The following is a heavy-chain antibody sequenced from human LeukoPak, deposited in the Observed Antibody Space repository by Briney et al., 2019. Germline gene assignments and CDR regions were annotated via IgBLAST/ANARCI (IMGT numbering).Heavy chain of an antibody. CDR2: INHSGST. J-gene: IGHJ3*02. V-gene: IGHV4-34*01. CDR1: GGSFSGYY. CDR3: ARDDAFDI. Sequence: SETLSLTCAVYGGSFSGYYWSWIRQPPGKGLEWIGEINHSGSTNYNPSLKSRVTISVDTSKNQFSLKLSSVTAADTAVYYCARDDAFDIWGQGTMVTVSS.